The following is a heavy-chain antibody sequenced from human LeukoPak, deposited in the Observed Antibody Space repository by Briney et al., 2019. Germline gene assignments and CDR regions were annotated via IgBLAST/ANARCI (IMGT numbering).Heavy chain of an antibody. V-gene: IGHV3-64D*09. CDR3: VKSGGYIYAN. CDR2: INSNGGGT. Sequence: SGGSLRLSCSASGFTFSSYAMHWVRQAPGKGLEYVSAINSNGGGTYYADSVKGRFTISRDNSKNTLYLQMSSLRGEDTAVYYCVKSGGYIYANWGQGTLVTVSS. J-gene: IGHJ4*02. CDR1: GFTFSSYA. D-gene: IGHD5-18*01.